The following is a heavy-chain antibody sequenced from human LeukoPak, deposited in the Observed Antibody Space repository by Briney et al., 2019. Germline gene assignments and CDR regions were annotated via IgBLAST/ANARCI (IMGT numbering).Heavy chain of an antibody. CDR3: ARDGRRYCSSTSCSNLDY. Sequence: ASVKVSCKASGYTFTSYGISWVRQAPGQGLEWMGWISAYNGNTNYAQKLQGRVTMTTDTSTSTAYMELRSLRSDDTAVYYCARDGRRYCSSTSCSNLDYWGQGTLVTVSS. D-gene: IGHD2-2*01. CDR1: GYTFTSYG. V-gene: IGHV1-18*01. J-gene: IGHJ4*02. CDR2: ISAYNGNT.